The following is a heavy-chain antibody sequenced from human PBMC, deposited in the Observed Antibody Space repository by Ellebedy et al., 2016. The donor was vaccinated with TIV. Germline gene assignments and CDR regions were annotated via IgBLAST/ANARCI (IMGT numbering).Heavy chain of an antibody. Sequence: ASVKVSXXASGYTFTTYDINWVRQVTGQGLEWMGWINPNTGTTGYAQEFQGRVTMTRDTSIGTAYMEMASLRFEDTAIYYCVRRAVTRSYYFYNGLDVWGQGTTVTVS. D-gene: IGHD4-17*01. CDR3: VRRAVTRSYYFYNGLDV. CDR1: GYTFTTYD. CDR2: INPNTGTT. V-gene: IGHV1-8*02. J-gene: IGHJ6*02.